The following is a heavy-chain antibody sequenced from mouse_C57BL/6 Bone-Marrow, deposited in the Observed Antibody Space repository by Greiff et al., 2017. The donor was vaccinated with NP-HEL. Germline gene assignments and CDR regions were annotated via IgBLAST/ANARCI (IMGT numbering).Heavy chain of an antibody. D-gene: IGHD6-1*01. J-gene: IGHJ2*01. CDR2: IDTSDSYT. CDR1: GYTFTSYW. CDR3: AKQPWLNYFDS. Sequence: QVQLQQPGAELVRPGTSVKLSCKASGYTFTSYWMNWVQQRPGQGLEWIGVIDTSDSYTNYNQKFKGKSTLTVDKSSSTADMQLSSLTSEDSTFYYCAKQPWLNYFDSSDQATPLPVSS. V-gene: IGHV1-59*01.